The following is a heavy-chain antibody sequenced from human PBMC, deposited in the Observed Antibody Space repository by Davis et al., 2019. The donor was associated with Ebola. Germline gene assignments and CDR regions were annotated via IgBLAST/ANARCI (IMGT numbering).Heavy chain of an antibody. Sequence: HSQTLSLTCVISGDSVSSRSNGAWNWLRQSPSRGLEWLGRTYYTSQWYNHYAESVRNRVTVNPDTSKNQFSLHLNSVTPEDTAVYYCARGWLRRAFDVWGQGTMVIVSS. D-gene: IGHD5-12*01. V-gene: IGHV6-1*01. CDR1: GDSVSSRSNGA. J-gene: IGHJ3*01. CDR2: TYYTSQWYN. CDR3: ARGWLRRAFDV.